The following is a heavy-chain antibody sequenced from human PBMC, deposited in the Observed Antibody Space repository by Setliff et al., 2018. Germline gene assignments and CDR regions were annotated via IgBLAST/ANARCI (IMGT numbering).Heavy chain of an antibody. CDR1: GGSFSGYY. CDR3: AARGYYDSSGLYYFDY. J-gene: IGHJ4*02. V-gene: IGHV4-34*01. CDR2: INHSGST. Sequence: PSETLSLTCAVYGGSFSGYYWSWIRQPPGKGLEWIGEINHSGSTNYNPSLKSRVTIPVDTSKNQFSLKLSSVTAADTAVYYCAARGYYDSSGLYYFDYWGQGTLVTVSS. D-gene: IGHD3-22*01.